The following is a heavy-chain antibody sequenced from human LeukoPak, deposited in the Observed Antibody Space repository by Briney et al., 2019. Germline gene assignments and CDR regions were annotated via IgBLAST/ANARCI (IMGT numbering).Heavy chain of an antibody. CDR2: IYTSGST. J-gene: IGHJ6*03. CDR1: GGSISSYY. Sequence: SETLSLTCTVSGGSISSYYWSWIRQPAGKGLEWIGRIYTSGSTNYNPSLKSRVTTSVDTSKNQFSLKLSSVTAADTAVYYCARARYCSSTSCPYYYYYYMDVWGKGTTVTVSS. V-gene: IGHV4-4*07. CDR3: ARARYCSSTSCPYYYYYYMDV. D-gene: IGHD2-2*01.